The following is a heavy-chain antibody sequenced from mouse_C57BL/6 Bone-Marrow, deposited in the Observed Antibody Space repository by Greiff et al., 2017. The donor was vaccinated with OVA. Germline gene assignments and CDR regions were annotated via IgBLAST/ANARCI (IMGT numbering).Heavy chain of an antibody. J-gene: IGHJ1*03. CDR2: IDPSDSYT. CDR1: GYTFTSYW. CDR3: AVTTVVATDWYFDV. D-gene: IGHD1-1*01. V-gene: IGHV1-50*01. Sequence: QVQLQQPGAELVKPGASVKLSCKASGYTFTSYWMQWVKQRPGQGLEWIGEIDPSDSYTNYNQKFKGKATLTVDTSSSTAYMQLSSLTSEDSAVDYCAVTTVVATDWYFDVWGTGTTVTVSS.